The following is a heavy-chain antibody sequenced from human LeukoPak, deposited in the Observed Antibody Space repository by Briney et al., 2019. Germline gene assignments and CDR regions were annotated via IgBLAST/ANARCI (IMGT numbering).Heavy chain of an antibody. CDR2: INPNSGGT. J-gene: IGHJ4*02. D-gene: IGHD5-18*01. Sequence: AASVKVSCKASGYTFTGYYMHWVRQAPGQGLEWMGWINPNSGGTNYAQKFQGRVTMTRDTSISTAYMELSGLISDDTAVYYCAQDQGRGYTYGLYYFDYWGQGTLVTVSS. CDR1: GYTFTGYY. CDR3: AQDQGRGYTYGLYYFDY. V-gene: IGHV1-2*02.